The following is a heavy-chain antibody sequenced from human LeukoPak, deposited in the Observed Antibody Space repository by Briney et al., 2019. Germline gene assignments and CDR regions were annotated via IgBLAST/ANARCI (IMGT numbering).Heavy chain of an antibody. J-gene: IGHJ6*03. V-gene: IGHV4-34*01. CDR3: ARGLLYSSGWYHYYYYMDV. Sequence: PSETLSLTCAVYGGSFSGYYWSWIRQPPGKGLEWIGEINHSGSTNYNPSLKSRVTISVDTSKNQFSLKLSSVTAADTAVYYCARGLLYSSGWYHYYYYMDVWGKGTTVTVSS. D-gene: IGHD6-19*01. CDR2: INHSGST. CDR1: GGSFSGYY.